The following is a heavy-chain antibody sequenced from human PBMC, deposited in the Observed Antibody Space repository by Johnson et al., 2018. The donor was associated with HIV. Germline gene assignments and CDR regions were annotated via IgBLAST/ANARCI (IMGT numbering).Heavy chain of an antibody. CDR1: GFTFSSYW. J-gene: IGHJ3*02. CDR2: IKQDGSEK. V-gene: IGHV3-7*01. CDR3: AKLFLSTDAVDI. D-gene: IGHD2-2*01. Sequence: VQLVESGGGLVQPGGSLRLSCAASGFTFSSYWMSWVRQAPGKGLEWVANIKQDGSEKYYVDSVKGRFTISRDNAKNSLYLQMNNLRDEYTAVYYCAKLFLSTDAVDIWGQGTMVTVSS.